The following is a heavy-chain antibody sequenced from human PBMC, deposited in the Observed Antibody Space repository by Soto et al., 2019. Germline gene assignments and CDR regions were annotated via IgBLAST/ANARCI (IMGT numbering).Heavy chain of an antibody. CDR3: ARSPRSSPYFDY. CDR1: GYTFSNFW. D-gene: IGHD6-13*01. CDR2: IYPGDHET. Sequence: GESLEISCQCSGYTFSNFWIGWVRQLPGKGLEWMGIIYPGDHETRYSPSFHGKVTISAXXXIXXXYXQXXSLXASDTAFYFCARSPRSSPYFDYWGQGALVTVSS. V-gene: IGHV5-51*01. J-gene: IGHJ4*02.